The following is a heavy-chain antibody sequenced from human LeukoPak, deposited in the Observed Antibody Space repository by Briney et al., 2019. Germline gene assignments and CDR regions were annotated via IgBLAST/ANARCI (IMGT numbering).Heavy chain of an antibody. CDR2: INHSGST. J-gene: IGHJ4*02. CDR3: ARASSNYEVDY. CDR1: GGSFSGYY. V-gene: IGHV4-34*01. Sequence: SETLSLTCAVYGGSFSGYYWSWIRQLPGKGLEWIGEINHSGSTNYNPSLKSRVTISVDTSKNQFSLKLSSVTAADTAVYYCARASSNYEVDYWGQGTLVTVSS. D-gene: IGHD3-3*01.